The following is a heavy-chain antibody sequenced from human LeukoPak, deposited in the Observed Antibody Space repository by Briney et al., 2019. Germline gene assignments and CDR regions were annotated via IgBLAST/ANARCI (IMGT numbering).Heavy chain of an antibody. CDR1: GFTFSSYS. J-gene: IGHJ6*02. CDR3: AGDIAAAGYYYYGMDV. CDR2: ISSSSSYI. D-gene: IGHD6-13*01. V-gene: IGHV3-21*01. Sequence: GGSLRLSCAASGFTFSSYSMNWVRQAPGKGLEWVSSISSSSSYIYYADSVKGRFTISRDNAKNSLYLQMNSLRAEDAAVYYCAGDIAAAGYYYYGMDVWGQGTTVTVSS.